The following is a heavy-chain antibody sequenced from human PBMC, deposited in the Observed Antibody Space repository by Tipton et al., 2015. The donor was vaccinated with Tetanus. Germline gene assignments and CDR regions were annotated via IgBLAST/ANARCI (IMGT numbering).Heavy chain of an antibody. CDR2: IYYSGST. Sequence: LRLSCTVSGGSFSDGAYYWSWIRQHPGKGLEWIGCIYYSGSTIYNPSLKSRVTVLVDTSKNQFSLRLDSVTAADTAVYYCARVAENFDYWGQGTLVTVSS. D-gene: IGHD5-24*01. V-gene: IGHV4-31*03. CDR3: ARVAENFDY. J-gene: IGHJ4*02. CDR1: GGSFSDGAYY.